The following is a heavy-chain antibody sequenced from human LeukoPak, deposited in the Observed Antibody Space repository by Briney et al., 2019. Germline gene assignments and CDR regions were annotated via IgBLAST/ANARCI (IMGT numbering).Heavy chain of an antibody. Sequence: GGSLRLSCAASGFTFSSYSMNWVRQAPGKGLEWVSYISSSSSTIYYAASVKGRFTISRDNAKNSLYLQMNSLRAEDTAVYYCAREKILGSGWYLGFDYWGQGTLVTVSS. D-gene: IGHD6-19*01. V-gene: IGHV3-48*01. CDR2: ISSSSSTI. CDR3: AREKILGSGWYLGFDY. CDR1: GFTFSSYS. J-gene: IGHJ4*02.